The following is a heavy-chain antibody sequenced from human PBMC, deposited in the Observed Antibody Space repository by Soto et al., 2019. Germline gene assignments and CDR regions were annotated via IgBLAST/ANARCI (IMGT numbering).Heavy chain of an antibody. D-gene: IGHD3-10*01. Sequence: PGGSLRLSCAASGFMFSIYDMHWVRQPAGKGLEWVSAIGTTGDTYYAGSVKGRFTISREDAKSSLYLRVNSLRVGDTAVYYCARGSRLGSGSLRPGPSDIFDIWGQGTIVTVSS. CDR2: IGTTGDT. V-gene: IGHV3-13*01. J-gene: IGHJ3*02. CDR1: GFMFSIYD. CDR3: ARGSRLGSGSLRPGPSDIFDI.